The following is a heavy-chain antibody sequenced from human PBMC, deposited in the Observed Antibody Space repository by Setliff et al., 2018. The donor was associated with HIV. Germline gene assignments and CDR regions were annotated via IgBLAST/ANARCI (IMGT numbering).Heavy chain of an antibody. CDR3: VRGNVSAFDI. V-gene: IGHV6-1*01. CDR2: TYYSSKWYT. J-gene: IGHJ3*02. D-gene: IGHD2-15*01. Sequence: SQTLSLTCVISGDSVSSSNRVAWNWIRQSPSRGLEWLGRTYYSSKWYTDYAMSVKGRIIINPDTSKNRFSLQLNSVTPEDTAVYYCVRGNVSAFDIWGQGTMVTVSS. CDR1: GDSVSSSNRVA.